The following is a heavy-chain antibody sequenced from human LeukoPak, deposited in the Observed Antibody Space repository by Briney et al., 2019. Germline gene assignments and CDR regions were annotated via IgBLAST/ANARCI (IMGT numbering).Heavy chain of an antibody. CDR1: GYTFINFA. CDR3: ARDLGSWPHVTLDI. V-gene: IGHV1-3*01. J-gene: IGHJ3*02. Sequence: GASVKVSCKASGYTFINFAINWGRQAPGQRPEWMGWINAYNGKTKYSQKFQDRLTITRDTSASTAYLELSSLTSEDTAVYYCARDLGSWPHVTLDIWGHGTLVTVSS. CDR2: INAYNGKT. D-gene: IGHD3-16*01.